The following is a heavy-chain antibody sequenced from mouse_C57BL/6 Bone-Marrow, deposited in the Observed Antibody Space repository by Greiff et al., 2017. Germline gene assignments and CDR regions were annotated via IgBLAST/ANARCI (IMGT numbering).Heavy chain of an antibody. CDR1: GYSITSDY. Sequence: EVQGVESGPGLAKPSQSLSLSCSVTGYSITSDYWNWIRKFPGNKLEYMGNISYSGSTYYNPAPKSRISIIRDTSKNQYYLQLSSVTTEDTATYYLARCGWDAMDYWGQGTSVTVSA. J-gene: IGHJ4*01. D-gene: IGHD1-1*02. CDR3: ARCGWDAMDY. V-gene: IGHV3-8*01. CDR2: ISYSGST.